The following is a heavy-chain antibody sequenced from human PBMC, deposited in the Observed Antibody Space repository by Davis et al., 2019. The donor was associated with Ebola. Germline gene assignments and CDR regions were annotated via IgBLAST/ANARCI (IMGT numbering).Heavy chain of an antibody. CDR1: GLTFSSYA. CDR2: ISYDGSNN. V-gene: IGHV3-30*04. Sequence: GGSLRLSCAASGLTFSSYAMHWVRQAPGKGLEWVAIISYDGSNNYYADSVKGRFTISRDNSKNTLYLQLNTLRPEDTAVYYCARTPRYDSNWYIDLWGRGTLVTVSS. D-gene: IGHD3-3*01. J-gene: IGHJ2*01. CDR3: ARTPRYDSNWYIDL.